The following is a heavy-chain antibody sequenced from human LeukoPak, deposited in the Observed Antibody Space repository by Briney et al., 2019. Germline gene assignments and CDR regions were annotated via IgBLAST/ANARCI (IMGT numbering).Heavy chain of an antibody. CDR3: ARAHSSAYTPFDY. J-gene: IGHJ4*02. CDR2: IYSGGST. CDR1: GFAVSSNY. D-gene: IGHD3-22*01. Sequence: GGSLRLSCAASGFAVSSNYMNWVRQDPGKGLEWVSVIYSGGSTYYADSVKGRFTISRDNSKNTVSLQMNSLRAEDTAVYYCARAHSSAYTPFDYWGQGTLVTVSS. V-gene: IGHV3-53*01.